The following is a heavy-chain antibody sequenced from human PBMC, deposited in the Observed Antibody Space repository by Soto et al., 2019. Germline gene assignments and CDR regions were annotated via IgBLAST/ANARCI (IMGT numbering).Heavy chain of an antibody. D-gene: IGHD6-13*01. CDR3: AREITSSWMDV. Sequence: ASVKVSCKASGYTFTNFGISWVRQAPGQGLEWMGWINPNSGATNYAQRFQAWVTMTRDTSISTAYMELSRLTFDDTAVYYCAREITSSWMDVWGQGTTVTVSS. CDR1: GYTFTNFG. CDR2: INPNSGAT. V-gene: IGHV1-2*04. J-gene: IGHJ6*02.